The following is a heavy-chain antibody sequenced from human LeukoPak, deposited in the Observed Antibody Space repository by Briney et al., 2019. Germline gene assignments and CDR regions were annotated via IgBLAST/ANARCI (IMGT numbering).Heavy chain of an antibody. CDR1: GFTVSSNY. V-gene: IGHV4-39*01. CDR3: ARHLRRGGLYYFDY. D-gene: IGHD3-10*01. J-gene: IGHJ4*02. CDR2: IYYSGST. Sequence: PGGSLRLSCAAPGFTVSSNYMNWVRQAPGKGLEWIGSIYYSGSTYYNPSLKSRVTISVDTSKNQFSLKLSSVTAADTAVYYCARHLRRGGLYYFDYWGQGTLVTVSS.